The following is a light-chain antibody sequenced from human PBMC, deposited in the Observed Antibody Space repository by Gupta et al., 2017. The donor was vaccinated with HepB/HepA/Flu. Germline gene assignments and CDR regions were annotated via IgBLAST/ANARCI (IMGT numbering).Light chain of an antibody. CDR1: QSVGTY. CDR2: DAS. J-gene: IGKJ3*01. Sequence: EIVLTHSPATLSLSPGERATLSCRATQSVGTYLAWYQHKPGQAPRLLIYDASNRAPGIPARFSGSGSGTDFTLTISSLESEDFAVYYCQQRSNWPLFTFGPGTKVDIK. V-gene: IGKV3-11*01. CDR3: QQRSNWPLFT.